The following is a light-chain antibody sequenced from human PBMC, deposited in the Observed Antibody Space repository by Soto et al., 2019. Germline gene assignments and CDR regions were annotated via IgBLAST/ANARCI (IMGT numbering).Light chain of an antibody. CDR2: VNN. Sequence: QSVLTQPPSVSGAPGQRVTISCTGSSSNIGAGYDVHWYQQLPGTAPKLLNYVNNNRPSGVPDRFSGSKSGTSASLAITGLQAEDEADYYCQSYDSSLSGYVFGTGTKVTVL. V-gene: IGLV1-40*01. CDR1: SSNIGAGYD. CDR3: QSYDSSLSGYV. J-gene: IGLJ1*01.